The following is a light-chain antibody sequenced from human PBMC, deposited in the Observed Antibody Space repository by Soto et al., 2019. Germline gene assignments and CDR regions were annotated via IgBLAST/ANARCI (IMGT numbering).Light chain of an antibody. CDR1: QSVISNY. CDR2: GIS. CDR3: HQYCSTPRT. J-gene: IGKJ2*01. V-gene: IGKV3-20*01. Sequence: EIVLTQSPGTLSLSPGERATLSCRASQSVISNYFSWFQQKPGQAPRLLIYGISSRATGIPDMFSGSGSGTYFTLPISGLEPEDFAVYYCHQYCSTPRTFGQGTKLEIK.